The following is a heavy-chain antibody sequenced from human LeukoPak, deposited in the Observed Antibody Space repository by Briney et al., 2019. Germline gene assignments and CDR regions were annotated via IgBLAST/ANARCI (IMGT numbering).Heavy chain of an antibody. Sequence: SETLSLTCTVSGGSISSYYWSWIRQPAGKGLEWIGRIFTSGSTNYNPSLKSRVTMSVDTSKNQFSLKLTSVTAADTAVYYCARSTSIAARIGFYYYYYMDVWGKGTTVTVSS. J-gene: IGHJ6*03. D-gene: IGHD6-6*01. CDR1: GGSISSYY. V-gene: IGHV4-4*07. CDR3: ARSTSIAARIGFYYYYYMDV. CDR2: IFTSGST.